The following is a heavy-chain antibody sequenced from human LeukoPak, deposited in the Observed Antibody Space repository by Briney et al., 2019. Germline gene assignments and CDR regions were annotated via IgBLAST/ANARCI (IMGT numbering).Heavy chain of an antibody. V-gene: IGHV3-21*04. D-gene: IGHD3-10*01. J-gene: IGHJ4*02. CDR1: GFTFSSYS. CDR3: AREYGGFGEFYLDY. Sequence: TGGSLRLSCAASGFTFSSYSMNWVRQAPGKGLEWVSSISSSSSYIYYADSAKGRFTISRDNAKNSLYLQMNSLRAEDTAVYYCAREYGGFGEFYLDYWGQGTLVTVSS. CDR2: ISSSSSYI.